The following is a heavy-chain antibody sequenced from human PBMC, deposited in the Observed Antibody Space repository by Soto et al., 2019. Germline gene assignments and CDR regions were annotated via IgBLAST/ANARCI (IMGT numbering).Heavy chain of an antibody. V-gene: IGHV1-69*06. D-gene: IGHD3-16*01. CDR2: VIPVFLNS. CDR1: GGTFDRYA. CDR3: VRGGGEMANPPPYLY. J-gene: IGHJ4*02. Sequence: GASVKVSCKASGGTFDRYAISWVRQAPGQGLEWMGGVIPVFLNSNYAQKFQGRVTITADKSTNTVYMEMNSLKPEDTAVYYCVRGGGEMANPPPYLYWGQGTQVTVS.